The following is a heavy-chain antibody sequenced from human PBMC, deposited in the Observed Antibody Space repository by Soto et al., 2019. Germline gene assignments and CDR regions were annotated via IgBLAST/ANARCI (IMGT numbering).Heavy chain of an antibody. CDR3: TTDIYGDYVDYYYYGMDV. Sequence: GGSLRLSCAASGFTFSNAWMNWVRQAPGKGLEWVGRIKSKTDGGTTDYAAPVKGRFTISRDDSKNTLYLQMNSLKTEDTAVYYCTTDIYGDYVDYYYYGMDVWGQGTTVTVSS. CDR2: IKSKTDGGTT. J-gene: IGHJ6*02. V-gene: IGHV3-15*07. D-gene: IGHD4-17*01. CDR1: GFTFSNAW.